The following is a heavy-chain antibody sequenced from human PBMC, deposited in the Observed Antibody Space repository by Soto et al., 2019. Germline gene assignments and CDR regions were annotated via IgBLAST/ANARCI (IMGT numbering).Heavy chain of an antibody. CDR2: VSHDGRNT. J-gene: IGHJ4*02. CDR1: GFTFSDYA. D-gene: IGHD6-19*01. CDR3: ERGGRQWLVTADFDY. V-gene: IGHV3-30*03. Sequence: VQLVESGGGVVQPGRSLRLSCAASGFTFSDYAMHWVRQAPGKGLEWVAVVSHDGRNTHYADSVKGRFTISRDSSKNSGSLAMTSMRAEDTAVYCCERGGRQWLVTADFDYWGQGALVTVSS.